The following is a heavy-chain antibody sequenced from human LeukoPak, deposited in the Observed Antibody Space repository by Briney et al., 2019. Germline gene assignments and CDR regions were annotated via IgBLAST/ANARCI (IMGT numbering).Heavy chain of an antibody. D-gene: IGHD3-22*01. J-gene: IGHJ4*02. V-gene: IGHV3-7*01. Sequence: PGGSLRLSCAASGFTFSTYCMSWDRQAPGKGLEWVANINQDGSEKYYVDSVTGRFTISRDNAHNSLHLQMSSLRAEDTAVYYCARVRFHYDSSGYSSFYHWGQGTLVTVTS. CDR2: INQDGSEK. CDR1: GFTFSTYC. CDR3: ARVRFHYDSSGYSSFYH.